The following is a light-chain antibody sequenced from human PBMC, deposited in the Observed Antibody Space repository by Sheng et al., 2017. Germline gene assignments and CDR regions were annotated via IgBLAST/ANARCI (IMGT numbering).Light chain of an antibody. Sequence: ETVMTQSPATLSVSPGERATLSCRASQSVSSNLAWYQQKPGQAPRLLIYGASTRATGIPDRFSGSGSGADFTLTISSLQPEDFATYYCQQYSIYPWTFGQGTRVEIK. J-gene: IGKJ1*01. CDR2: GAS. CDR1: QSVSSN. V-gene: IGKV3D-15*01. CDR3: QQYSIYPWT.